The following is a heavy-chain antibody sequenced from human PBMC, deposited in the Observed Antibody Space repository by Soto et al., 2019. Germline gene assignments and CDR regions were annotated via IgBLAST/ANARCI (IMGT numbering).Heavy chain of an antibody. CDR2: INSDGSST. V-gene: IGHV3-74*01. J-gene: IGHJ6*01. CDR1: GFTFSSYW. D-gene: IGHD3-16*01. CDR3: ARPRIMILFGGVRYDYVMDV. Sequence: GGSLRLSCAASGFTFSSYWMHWVRQAPGKGLVWVSRINSDGSSTSYADSVKGRFTISRDNAKNTLYLQMNSLRAEDTAVYYCARPRIMILFGGVRYDYVMDVRGQGTRVTVSS.